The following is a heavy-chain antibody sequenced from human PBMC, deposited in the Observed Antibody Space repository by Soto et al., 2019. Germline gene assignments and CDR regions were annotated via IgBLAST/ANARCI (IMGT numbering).Heavy chain of an antibody. D-gene: IGHD3-22*01. CDR3: AKDGRVVVVITTFGGPYFDY. CDR1: GFTFSSYG. Sequence: GGSLRLSCAASGFTFSSYGMHWVRQAPGKGLEWVAVISYDGSNKYYADSVKGRFTISRDNSKNTLYLQMNSLRAEDTAVYYCAKDGRVVVVITTFGGPYFDYWGQGTLVTVSS. V-gene: IGHV3-30*18. J-gene: IGHJ4*02. CDR2: ISYDGSNK.